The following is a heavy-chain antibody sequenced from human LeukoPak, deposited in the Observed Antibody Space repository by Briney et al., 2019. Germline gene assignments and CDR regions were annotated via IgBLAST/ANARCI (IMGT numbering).Heavy chain of an antibody. CDR1: GYRFTDCF. V-gene: IGHV1-2*02. J-gene: IGHJ4*02. Sequence: ASVKVSCKASGYRFTDCFMHWVRQAPGQGLEWMGWINPNSGDTDYAQKFQGRVTLTRDASIGTAYMELTRLRSDDPAVYYCATPTERLLPDYWGQGTLVTVSS. CDR3: ATPTERLLPDY. CDR2: INPNSGDT. D-gene: IGHD2-15*01.